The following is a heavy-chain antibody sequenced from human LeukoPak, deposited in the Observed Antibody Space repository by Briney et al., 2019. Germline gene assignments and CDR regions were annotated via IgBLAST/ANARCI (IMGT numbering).Heavy chain of an antibody. Sequence: GGSLRLSCSASGFTFSVYAIHWVRQVPGKGLEYVSTIISNGGSTYYADSVKGRFTISRDNSKNTVSLQMSSLRAEDTALYYCVKDGLAFCGGDCYSYFDYWGQGTLVAVSS. D-gene: IGHD2-21*02. CDR2: IISNGGST. V-gene: IGHV3-64D*06. J-gene: IGHJ4*02. CDR3: VKDGLAFCGGDCYSYFDY. CDR1: GFTFSVYA.